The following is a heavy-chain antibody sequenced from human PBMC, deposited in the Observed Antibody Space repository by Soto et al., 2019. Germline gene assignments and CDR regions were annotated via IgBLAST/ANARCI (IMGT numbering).Heavy chain of an antibody. Sequence: RLEWMGWINAGNGNTKYSQKFQGRVTITRDTSASTAYMELSSLRSEDTAVYYCARATVTSGYDGFGIWGQGTLVS. CDR3: ARATVTSGYDGFGI. J-gene: IGHJ3*02. V-gene: IGHV1-3*01. CDR2: INAGNGNT. D-gene: IGHD4-4*01.